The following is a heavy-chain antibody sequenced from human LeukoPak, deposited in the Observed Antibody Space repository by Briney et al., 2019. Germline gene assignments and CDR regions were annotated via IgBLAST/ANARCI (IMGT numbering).Heavy chain of an antibody. CDR1: GFTFSNFA. D-gene: IGHD3-16*01. V-gene: IGHV3-30-3*01. J-gene: IGHJ6*02. CDR3: ARRRYTGGGPYGMGV. CDR2: ISIDGVNK. Sequence: GRSLRLFCSASGFTFSNFAMYWVRQAPGKGREWVAVISIDGVNKYYADSVKGRFTISRDNSKDTLYLQMNSLRTEDTGVYYCARRRYTGGGPYGMGVWGQGTTVAVSS.